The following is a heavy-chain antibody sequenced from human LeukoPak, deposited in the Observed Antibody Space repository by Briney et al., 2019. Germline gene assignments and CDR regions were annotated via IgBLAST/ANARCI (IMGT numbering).Heavy chain of an antibody. V-gene: IGHV3-33*08. CDR3: ARDLSRGDIVGVPSALFDY. CDR1: GFTFSSYG. Sequence: GGSLRLSCAASGFTFSSYGMYWVRQAPGKGLEWVAVIWYDGSNKYYADSVKGRFTISRDNSRNTLYLQMNSLRVEDTAVYYCARDLSRGDIVGVPSALFDYWGQGTLVTVSS. J-gene: IGHJ4*02. CDR2: IWYDGSNK. D-gene: IGHD2-2*01.